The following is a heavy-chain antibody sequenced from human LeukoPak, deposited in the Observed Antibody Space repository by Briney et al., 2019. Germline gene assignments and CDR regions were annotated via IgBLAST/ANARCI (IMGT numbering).Heavy chain of an antibody. Sequence: GGSLRLSCAASGFTFSDYWMNWVRQAPGKGLEWVANIDQDGGGKYYLDSVKGRFTISRDNAKSSLYQQIDSLRAEDTAVYYCARGDWAPFDYWGQGSLLTVSS. V-gene: IGHV3-7*01. CDR1: GFTFSDYW. CDR2: IDQDGGGK. CDR3: ARGDWAPFDY. D-gene: IGHD2-21*02. J-gene: IGHJ4*02.